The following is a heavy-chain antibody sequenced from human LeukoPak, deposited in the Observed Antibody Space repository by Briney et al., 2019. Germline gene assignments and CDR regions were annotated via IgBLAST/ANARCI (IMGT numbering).Heavy chain of an antibody. CDR2: ISYGGSNK. V-gene: IGHV3-30*18. D-gene: IGHD6-13*01. Sequence: GGSLRLSCAASGFTFSSYGMHWVRQAPGKGLEWVAVISYGGSNKYYADSVKGRFTISRDNSKNTLYLQMNSLRAEDTAVYYCAKPSQIAAAGFFDYWGQGTLVTVSS. CDR3: AKPSQIAAAGFFDY. J-gene: IGHJ4*02. CDR1: GFTFSSYG.